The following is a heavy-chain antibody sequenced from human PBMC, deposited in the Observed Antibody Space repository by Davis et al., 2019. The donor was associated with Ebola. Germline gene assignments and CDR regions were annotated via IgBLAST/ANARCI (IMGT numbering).Heavy chain of an antibody. V-gene: IGHV1-69*13. D-gene: IGHD3-22*01. Sequence: SVTVSCKASRGTFSSYAISWVRQAPGQGLDWMGGIIPVFGIPKYAQKFQGRVTITADESTSTAYMELSSLRSEDTAVYYCARDRYSDGSGYFFEQSHWGQGTLVTVSS. J-gene: IGHJ4*02. CDR3: ARDRYSDGSGYFFEQSH. CDR2: IIPVFGIP. CDR1: RGTFSSYA.